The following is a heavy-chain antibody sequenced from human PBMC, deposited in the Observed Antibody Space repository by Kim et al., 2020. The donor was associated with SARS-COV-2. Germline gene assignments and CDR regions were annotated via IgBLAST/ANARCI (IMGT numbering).Heavy chain of an antibody. Sequence: SQTLSLTCAISGDSVSSNSAAWNWIRQSPSRGLEWLGRTYYRSKWYNDYAVSVKSRLTINPDTSKNQFSLQLNSVTPEDTAVYYCARGYYNFLTGYPNGMDVWGQGTTVTVSS. CDR1: GDSVSSNSAA. CDR2: TYYRSKWYN. D-gene: IGHD3-9*01. J-gene: IGHJ6*02. CDR3: ARGYYNFLTGYPNGMDV. V-gene: IGHV6-1*01.